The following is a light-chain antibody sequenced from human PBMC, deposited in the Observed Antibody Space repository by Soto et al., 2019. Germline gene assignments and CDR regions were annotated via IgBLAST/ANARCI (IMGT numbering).Light chain of an antibody. CDR3: SAWDNSLNGYV. J-gene: IGLJ1*01. Sequence: QSVLTQPLSASASPGQRVTISCSGASSNIGSNTVAWYQHLPGTAPPRLIFTAGQRPSAVPGRFSGSKSGTSASLAISGLQSEDEGDYYCSAWDNSLNGYVFGPGTKLTVL. V-gene: IGLV1-44*01. CDR1: SSNIGSNT. CDR2: TAG.